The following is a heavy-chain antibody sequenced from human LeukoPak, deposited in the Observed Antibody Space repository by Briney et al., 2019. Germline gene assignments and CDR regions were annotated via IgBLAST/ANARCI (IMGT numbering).Heavy chain of an antibody. CDR3: ARVVNNYYYMDV. CDR2: VHYGGSNK. V-gene: IGHV3-30*02. CDR1: GFAFSSYG. Sequence: GGSLRLSCAASGFAFSSYGMHWVRPAPGKGLGWVAFVHYGGSNKYYTDSVKGRFAISRDNSKNTLYLQMNSLRAEDTAVYYCARVVNNYYYMDVWGKGTTVTISS. J-gene: IGHJ6*03.